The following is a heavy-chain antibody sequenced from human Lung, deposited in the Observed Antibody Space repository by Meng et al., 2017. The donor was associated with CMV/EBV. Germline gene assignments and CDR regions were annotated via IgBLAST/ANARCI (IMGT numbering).Heavy chain of an antibody. J-gene: IGHJ4*02. CDR3: ANGLNYYDSSGWSSFDY. Sequence: FTLSSYAMSWVRQAPGKGLEWVSVISGSGGSTYYADSVKGRFTISRGNSKNTLYLQMNSLRAEDTAVYYCANGLNYYDSSGWSSFDYWGQGTLVTVSS. CDR1: FTLSSYA. CDR2: ISGSGGST. V-gene: IGHV3-23*01. D-gene: IGHD3-22*01.